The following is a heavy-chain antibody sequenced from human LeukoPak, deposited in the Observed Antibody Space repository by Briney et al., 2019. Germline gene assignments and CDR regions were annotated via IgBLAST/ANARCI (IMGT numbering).Heavy chain of an antibody. CDR1: GYTFTAYY. Sequence: ASVKVSCKASGYTFTAYYMHWVRQAPGQGLEWMGWIIPNSGGTYYAQKFQGRGTMTRDTSISTAYMELSRLTSDDTAVFYCARGFKNYSYYLDVWGKGTTVTISS. CDR2: IIPNSGGT. J-gene: IGHJ6*03. CDR3: ARGFKNYSYYLDV. V-gene: IGHV1-2*02.